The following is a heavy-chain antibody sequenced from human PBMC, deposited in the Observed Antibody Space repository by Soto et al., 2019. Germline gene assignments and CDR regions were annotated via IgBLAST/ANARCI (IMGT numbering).Heavy chain of an antibody. Sequence: SVKVSCEASGGTFSSYAISWVRQAPGQGLEWMGGIIPMLGTTNYAQQFEGRVTITADESTSTTYMDLSRLRAEDTAVYYCAKAFNIAAAGPTYFDYWGQGTLVTVSS. D-gene: IGHD6-13*01. J-gene: IGHJ4*02. CDR1: GGTFSSYA. CDR2: IIPMLGTT. CDR3: AKAFNIAAAGPTYFDY. V-gene: IGHV1-69*13.